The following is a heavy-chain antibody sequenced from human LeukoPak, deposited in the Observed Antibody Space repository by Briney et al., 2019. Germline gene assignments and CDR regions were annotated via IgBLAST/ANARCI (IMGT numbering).Heavy chain of an antibody. D-gene: IGHD6-6*01. Sequence: GESLQISCRGSGCQFTNYWIAWVRQMPGKGLEWMGIVYPADSDTRYSPSFQGQVTMSADKSISTAYLQWNSLKASDTAMYYCARQDIAARPPDAYWGQGTLVTVSS. CDR1: GCQFTNYW. J-gene: IGHJ4*02. CDR3: ARQDIAARPPDAY. V-gene: IGHV5-51*01. CDR2: VYPADSDT.